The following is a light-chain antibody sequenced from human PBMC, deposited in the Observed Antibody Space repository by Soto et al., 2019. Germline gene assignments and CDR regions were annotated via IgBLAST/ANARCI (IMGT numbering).Light chain of an antibody. V-gene: IGKV3-15*01. CDR3: QQYNNRPPIT. CDR1: QSVSSN. Sequence: EIVMPQSPAPLSVSPGEGVTLSCMASQSVSSNLAWYQQRPGQAPRLLIYGASTRATGIPARFSGSGSGTEFTLTISSLQSEDFAVYYCQQYNNRPPITFGQGTRLEIK. J-gene: IGKJ5*01. CDR2: GAS.